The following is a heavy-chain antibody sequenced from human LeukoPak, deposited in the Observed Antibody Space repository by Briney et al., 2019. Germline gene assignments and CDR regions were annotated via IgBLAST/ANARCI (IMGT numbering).Heavy chain of an antibody. CDR2: IYSSGIT. J-gene: IGHJ4*02. D-gene: IGHD1-14*01. V-gene: IGHV4-4*09. CDR3: ARRGNQFDY. Sequence: KPSETLSLTCTVSGDSISSYYWSWVRQPPGKGLEWIGYIYSSGITNYNPSLKSRVTISTDTSKNQLSLQLTSVTAADTAVYHCARRGNQFDYWGQGTLVTVSS. CDR1: GDSISSYY.